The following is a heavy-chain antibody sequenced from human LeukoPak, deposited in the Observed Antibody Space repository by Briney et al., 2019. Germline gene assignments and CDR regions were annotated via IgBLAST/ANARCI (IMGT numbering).Heavy chain of an antibody. CDR3: ATHRSSGWYVPVLDYYYGMDV. J-gene: IGHJ6*02. CDR2: ISGSGGST. D-gene: IGHD6-19*01. CDR1: GNYW. Sequence: GGSLRLSCAASGNYWMHWVRQAPGKGLEWVSAISGSGGSTYYADSVKGRFTISRDNSKNTLYLQMNSLRAEDTAVYYCATHRSSGWYVPVLDYYYGMDVWGQGTTVTVSS. V-gene: IGHV3-23*01.